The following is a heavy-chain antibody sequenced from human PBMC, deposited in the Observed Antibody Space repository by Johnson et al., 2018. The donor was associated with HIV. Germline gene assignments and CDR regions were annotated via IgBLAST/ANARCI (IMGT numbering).Heavy chain of an antibody. CDR3: ARVHSGGAFDI. J-gene: IGHJ3*02. CDR1: GFTFSSYA. Sequence: QVQLVESGGGVVQPGRSLRLSCAASGFTFSSYAMHWVRQAPGKGLEWVAVISYDGSNKYYADSVKGRFHISRDNSKHTLYLQMNSLRAEDTAVYYCARVHSGGAFDIWGQGTMVTVSS. CDR2: ISYDGSNK. V-gene: IGHV3-30*14.